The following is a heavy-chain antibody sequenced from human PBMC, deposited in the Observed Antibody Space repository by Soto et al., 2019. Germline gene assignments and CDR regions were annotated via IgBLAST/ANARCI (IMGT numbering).Heavy chain of an antibody. Sequence: SETLSLTCTVSGGSISSYYWSWIRQPPGKGLEWIGYIYYSGSTNYNPSLKSRVTISVDTSKNQFSLKLSSVTAADTAVYYCARAGETAYYYYYMDVWGKGTTVTV. CDR1: GGSISSYY. D-gene: IGHD3-16*01. CDR2: IYYSGST. V-gene: IGHV4-59*01. J-gene: IGHJ6*03. CDR3: ARAGETAYYYYYMDV.